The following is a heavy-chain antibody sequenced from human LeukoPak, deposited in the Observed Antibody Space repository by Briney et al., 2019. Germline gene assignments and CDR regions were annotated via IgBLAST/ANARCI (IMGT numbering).Heavy chain of an antibody. V-gene: IGHV3-13*04. Sequence: GGSLRLSCAASGFTFSSYDMHWVRQDTGKGLEWVSAIGTAGDTYYPGSVKGRFTISRENAKSSLYLQMNSLRAGDTAVYYCARSEGLYYYDSSGWSNAFDIWGQGTMVTVSS. CDR3: ARSEGLYYYDSSGWSNAFDI. J-gene: IGHJ3*02. CDR2: IGTAGDT. D-gene: IGHD3-22*01. CDR1: GFTFSSYD.